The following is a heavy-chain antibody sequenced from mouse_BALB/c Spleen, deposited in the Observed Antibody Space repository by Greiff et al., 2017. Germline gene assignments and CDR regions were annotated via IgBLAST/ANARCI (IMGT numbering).Heavy chain of an antibody. CDR1: GFAFSSYD. D-gene: IGHD2-2*01. CDR3: ARPRLRSYAMDY. Sequence: EVMLVESGGGLVKPGGSLKLSCAASGFAFSSYDMSWVRQTPEKRLEWVAYISSGGGSTYYPDTVKGRFTISRDNAKNTLYLQMSSLKSEDTAMYYCARPRLRSYAMDYWGQGTSVTVSS. J-gene: IGHJ4*01. V-gene: IGHV5-12-1*01. CDR2: ISSGGGST.